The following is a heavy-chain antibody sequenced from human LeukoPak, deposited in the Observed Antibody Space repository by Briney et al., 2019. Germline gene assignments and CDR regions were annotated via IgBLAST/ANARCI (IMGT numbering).Heavy chain of an antibody. D-gene: IGHD2-15*01. CDR2: ISGFNENT. J-gene: IGHJ4*02. CDR1: AYTFNTYG. V-gene: IGHV1-18*01. Sequence: ASVKVSCKAPAYTFNTYGISWVRQAPGQGLEWMGWISGFNENTNFAKNFQDRVTMTIDRSTSTAYMELRNLRSDDTAVYYCARLVVQGFSYFDSWGQGTLVTVSS. CDR3: ARLVVQGFSYFDS.